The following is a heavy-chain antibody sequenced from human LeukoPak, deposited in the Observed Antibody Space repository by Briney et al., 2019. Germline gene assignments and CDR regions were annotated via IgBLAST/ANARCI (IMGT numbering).Heavy chain of an antibody. V-gene: IGHV4-39*01. J-gene: IGHJ4*02. D-gene: IGHD6-19*01. CDR1: GGSISTTSFY. Sequence: SETLSLTCTVSGGSISTTSFYWGWLRQPPGTGLEWLGSIYYSGSTYYNPSLKSRVTISVDTSKNQFSLKLTSVTAADAAVFYCARHGYSAGWYKFDYWGQGTLVTVSS. CDR2: IYYSGST. CDR3: ARHGYSAGWYKFDY.